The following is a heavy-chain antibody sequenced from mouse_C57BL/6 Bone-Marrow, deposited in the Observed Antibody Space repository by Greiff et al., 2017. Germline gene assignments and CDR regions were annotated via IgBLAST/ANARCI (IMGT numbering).Heavy chain of an antibody. CDR2: IFPGGGST. CDR3: APYDAWFAY. D-gene: IGHD2-12*01. J-gene: IGHJ3*01. CDR1: GYTFTSHW. V-gene: IGHV1-56*01. Sequence: VQLQQSGPELVRPGASVKISCKAPGYTFTSHWMQWVRQRPGQGLVWIGEIFPGGGSTYYNETLKGKATLTVDTSSSPAYMQLSSLTSEDSAVYFCAPYDAWFAYWGQGTLVTVSA.